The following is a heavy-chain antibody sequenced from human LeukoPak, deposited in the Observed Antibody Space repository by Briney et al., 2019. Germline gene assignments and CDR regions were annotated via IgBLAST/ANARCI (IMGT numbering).Heavy chain of an antibody. J-gene: IGHJ4*02. CDR1: GYTFTSYG. Sequence: GASVKVSCKTSGYTFTSYGISWVRQAPGQGLEWMGWISDYNGKTNYAQKFQGRVTMTTDTSTSTAYMELRSLRSDDTAVYYCATSYSSGWYYFDYWGQGTLVTVSS. CDR2: ISDYNGKT. D-gene: IGHD6-19*01. V-gene: IGHV1-18*01. CDR3: ATSYSSGWYYFDY.